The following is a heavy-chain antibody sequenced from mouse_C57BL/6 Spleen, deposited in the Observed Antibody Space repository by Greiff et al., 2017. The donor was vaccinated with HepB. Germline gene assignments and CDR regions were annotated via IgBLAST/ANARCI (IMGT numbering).Heavy chain of an antibody. CDR2: IDPSDSET. V-gene: IGHV1-52*01. CDR1: GYTFTSYW. Sequence: VQLQQPGAELVRPGSSVKLSCKASGYTFTSYWMHWVKQRPIQGLEWIGNIDPSDSETHYNQKFKDKATLTVDKSSSTAYMQLSSLTSEDSAVYYCARWSPNWYFDVWGTGTTVTVSS. CDR3: ARWSPNWYFDV. J-gene: IGHJ1*03.